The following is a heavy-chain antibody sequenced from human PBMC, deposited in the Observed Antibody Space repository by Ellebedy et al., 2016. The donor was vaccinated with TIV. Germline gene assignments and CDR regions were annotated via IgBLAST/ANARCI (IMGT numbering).Heavy chain of an antibody. CDR1: GYTFTGYY. CDR3: ARDYSAPNYYYYYGMDV. V-gene: IGHV1-46*01. J-gene: IGHJ6*02. Sequence: ASVKVSXXASGYTFTGYYMHWVRQAPGQGLEWMGIINPSGGSTSYAQKFQGRVTMTRDTSTSTVYMELSSLRSEDTAVYYCARDYSAPNYYYYYGMDVWGQGTTVTVSS. D-gene: IGHD2-15*01. CDR2: INPSGGST.